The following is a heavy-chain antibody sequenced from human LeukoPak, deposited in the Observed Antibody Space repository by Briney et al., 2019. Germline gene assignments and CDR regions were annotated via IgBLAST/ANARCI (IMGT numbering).Heavy chain of an antibody. CDR1: GFTFSSYE. CDR2: ISSSGSTI. V-gene: IGHV3-48*03. J-gene: IGHJ4*02. CDR3: ARDKRHGYNYLYYFDY. Sequence: GGSLRLSCAASGFTFSSYEVNWVRQAPGKGLEWVSYISSSGSTIYYADSVKGRFTISRDNAKNSLYLQMNSLRAEDTAVYYCARDKRHGYNYLYYFDYWGQGTLVTVSS. D-gene: IGHD5-24*01.